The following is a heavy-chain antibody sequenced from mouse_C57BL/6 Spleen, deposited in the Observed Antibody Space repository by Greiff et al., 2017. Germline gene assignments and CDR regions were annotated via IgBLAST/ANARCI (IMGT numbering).Heavy chain of an antibody. Sequence: VQLQQPGAELVRPGSSVKLSCKASGYTFTSYWMHWVKQRPIQGLEWIGNIDPSDSETHYNQKFKDKATLTVDKSSSTAYMQRSSLTSEDSAVYYCARSGAYDGYFSYAMDYWGQGTSVTVSS. J-gene: IGHJ4*01. D-gene: IGHD2-3*01. CDR1: GYTFTSYW. CDR3: ARSGAYDGYFSYAMDY. CDR2: IDPSDSET. V-gene: IGHV1-52*01.